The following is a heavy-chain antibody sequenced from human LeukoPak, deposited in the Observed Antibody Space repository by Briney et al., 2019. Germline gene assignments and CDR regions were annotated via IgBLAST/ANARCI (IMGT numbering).Heavy chain of an antibody. CDR2: ISSSGSTI. CDR1: GFTFSDYY. D-gene: IGHD3-10*01. CDR3: ARAPSETYGPGEFDP. Sequence: GGSLRLSCAASGFTFSDYYMSWIRQAPGKGLEWVSYISSSGSTIYYADSVKGRFTISRDNAKDSLYLQMNSLRAEDTAVYYCARAPSETYGPGEFDPWGQGTLVTVSS. J-gene: IGHJ5*02. V-gene: IGHV3-11*01.